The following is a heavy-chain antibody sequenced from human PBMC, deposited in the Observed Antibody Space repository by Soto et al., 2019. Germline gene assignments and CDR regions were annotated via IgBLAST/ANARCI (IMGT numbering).Heavy chain of an antibody. V-gene: IGHV3-30-3*01. J-gene: IGHJ6*02. Sequence: QVHLVGSGGGAVQPGRSLRLSCAASGFTFSAYAMHYVRQAPGKGLEWVALVSYDGSHESYADSVKGRFTISRDNSKNTVSLQMNSLRAEDTAVYYCARAPPFNSNMDVWGQGIPVTVSS. CDR1: GFTFSAYA. CDR2: VSYDGSHE. D-gene: IGHD6-13*01. CDR3: ARAPPFNSNMDV.